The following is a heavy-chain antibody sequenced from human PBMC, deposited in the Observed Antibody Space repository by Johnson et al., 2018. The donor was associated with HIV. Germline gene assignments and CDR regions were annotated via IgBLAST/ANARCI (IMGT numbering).Heavy chain of an antibody. V-gene: IGHV3-11*04. D-gene: IGHD1-1*01. CDR1: GFSFSDYY. CDR3: ARESLTTSDAFDM. CDR2: ISVTGLVI. Sequence: QVQLVESGGGLVKPGGSLRLSCTISGFSFSDYYMSWFRQAPGQGLEWLSYISVTGLVIYYADSVKGRFTISRDNTKNSVYLQMNSPTAEDTAVYYCARESLTTSDAFDMWGQGTMVTVSS. J-gene: IGHJ3*02.